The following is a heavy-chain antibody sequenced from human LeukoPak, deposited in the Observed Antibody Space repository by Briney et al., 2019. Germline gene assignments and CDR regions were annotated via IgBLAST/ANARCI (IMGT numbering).Heavy chain of an antibody. V-gene: IGHV3-30*18. CDR3: AKDPHSSGWYRGYYYYGMDV. D-gene: IGHD6-19*01. CDR1: GFTFSSYG. CDR2: ISYDGSNK. Sequence: QSGRSLRLSCAASGFTFSSYGMHWVRQAPGKGLEWVAVISYDGSNKYYADSVKGRFTISRDNSKNTLYLQMNSLRAEDTAVYYCAKDPHSSGWYRGYYYYGMDVWGQGTTVTVSS. J-gene: IGHJ6*02.